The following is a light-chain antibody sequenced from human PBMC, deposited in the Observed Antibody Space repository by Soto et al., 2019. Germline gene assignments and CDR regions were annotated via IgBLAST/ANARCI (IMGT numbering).Light chain of an antibody. CDR2: DAS. J-gene: IGKJ4*01. CDR3: QRYNNWPLT. Sequence: EIVMTQSPATLSLSPGEGATLSCRASQGIGSTLAWYQHKPGQTPRLLIYDASTRATGVPARLSGSWSGTEVTLTINSLQSEDCAVDDGQRYNNWPLTFGGGTKVDI. CDR1: QGIGST. V-gene: IGKV3-15*01.